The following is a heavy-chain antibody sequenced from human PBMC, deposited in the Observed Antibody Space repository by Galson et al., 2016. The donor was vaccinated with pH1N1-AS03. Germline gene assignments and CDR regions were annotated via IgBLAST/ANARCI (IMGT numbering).Heavy chain of an antibody. CDR3: ARFRSSWTFYYGLDV. CDR1: GGSISSYY. CDR2: IYYSGGT. D-gene: IGHD6-13*01. J-gene: IGHJ6*02. V-gene: IGHV4-59*01. Sequence: ETLSLTCTVSGGSISSYYWTWIRQPPGKGLEWIGHIYYSGGTNYNPSLKSRVTISVDTSKNQFSLKLSSVTAADTAVYYCARFRSSWTFYYGLDVWGQGTTVTVS.